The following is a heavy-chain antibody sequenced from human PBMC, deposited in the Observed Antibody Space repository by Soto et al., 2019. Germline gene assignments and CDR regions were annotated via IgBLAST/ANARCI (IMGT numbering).Heavy chain of an antibody. CDR2: IIPMYDSA. CDR3: ATGRTYSGSYCFDY. V-gene: IGHV1-69*06. CDR1: GGTFKTYT. J-gene: IGHJ4*02. Sequence: QVQLVQSGAELKKPGSSVNVSCAASGGTFKTYTINWVRQAPGQGLEWIGQIIPMYDSANYAQRFQGRDTISADKSTNIAYMELSGLRSEDTALYYCATGRTYSGSYCFDYWGQGTLVSVSS. D-gene: IGHD1-26*01.